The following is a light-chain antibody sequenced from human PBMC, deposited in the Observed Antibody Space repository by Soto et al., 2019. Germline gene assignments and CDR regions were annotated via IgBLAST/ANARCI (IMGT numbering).Light chain of an antibody. CDR3: SSYAGDSGLL. CDR2: EVT. J-gene: IGLJ2*01. CDR1: SRDVGSYDL. V-gene: IGLV2-23*02. Sequence: QSALTQSASVSGSPGQSITISCTGTSRDVGSYDLVSWYQQHPGKAPKLMIYEVTKQPSGVSDRFSGSKSANTASLTISGLQAEDEADYYCSSYAGDSGLLFGGGTKLTVL.